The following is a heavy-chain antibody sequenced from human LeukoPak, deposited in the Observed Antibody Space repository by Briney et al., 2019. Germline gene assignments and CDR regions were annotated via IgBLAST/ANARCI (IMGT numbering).Heavy chain of an antibody. Sequence: GGSLRLSCAASGFTFSSYAMSWVRQAPGKGLEWVSAISGSGGSTYYADPVKGRFTIPRDNSKNTLYLQMNSLRAEDTAVYYCAKGNAIDYFDYWGQGTLVTVSS. CDR3: AKGNAIDYFDY. CDR2: ISGSGGST. J-gene: IGHJ4*02. V-gene: IGHV3-23*01. CDR1: GFTFSSYA.